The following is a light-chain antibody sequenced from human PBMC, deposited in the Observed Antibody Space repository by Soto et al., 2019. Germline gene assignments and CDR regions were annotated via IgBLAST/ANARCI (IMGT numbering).Light chain of an antibody. CDR2: GAS. CDR3: QQYNNWPPAFT. Sequence: EIVMTQSPATLSVSPGERATLSCRASQSVSSNLAWYQQKPGQAPRLLIYGASTRATGIPARFSGSGSGTECTLTISRLQSEDFAVYYCQQYNNWPPAFTFGPGTKVDIK. J-gene: IGKJ3*01. CDR1: QSVSSN. V-gene: IGKV3-15*01.